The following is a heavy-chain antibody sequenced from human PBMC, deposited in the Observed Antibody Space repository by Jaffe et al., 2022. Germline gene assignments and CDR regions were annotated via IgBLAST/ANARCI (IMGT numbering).Heavy chain of an antibody. J-gene: IGHJ6*03. V-gene: IGHV4-39*01. CDR3: ARLRGDIVLVVYAISRYWTPGIMDV. CDR2: IYYSGST. Sequence: QLQLQESGPGLVKPSETLSLTCTVSGGSISSSSYYWGWIRQPPGKGLEWIGSIYYSGSTYYNPSLKSRVTISVDTSKNQFSLKLSSVTAADTAVYYCARLRGDIVLVVYAISRYWTPGIMDVWGKGTTVTVSS. CDR1: GGSISSSSYY. D-gene: IGHD2-8*02.